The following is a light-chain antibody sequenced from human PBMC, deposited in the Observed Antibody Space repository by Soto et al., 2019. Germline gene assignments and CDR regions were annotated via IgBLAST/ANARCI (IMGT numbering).Light chain of an antibody. V-gene: IGLV1-40*01. J-gene: IGLJ1*01. Sequence: QSVLTQPPSVSGATGQRVTISCTGSSSNIGAGHDVHWYQQLPGTAPKLLIYGNSNRPSGVPDRFSGSKSGTSASLAITGLQAEDEADYYCQSYDSSLSGSEVFGNGTKVTVL. CDR2: GNS. CDR1: SSNIGAGHD. CDR3: QSYDSSLSGSEV.